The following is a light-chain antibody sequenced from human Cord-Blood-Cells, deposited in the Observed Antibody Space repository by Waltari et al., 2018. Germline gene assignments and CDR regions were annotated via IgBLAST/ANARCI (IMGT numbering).Light chain of an antibody. CDR1: SSEVGGYNY. CDR2: DVS. V-gene: IGLV2-14*01. Sequence: QSALTQPASVSGSPGQSITISCTGTSSEVGGYNYVSWYQQHPGKAHKLMIYDVSKPPSGVSTRCPGCKSGNTASLTISGLQAEDEAHDYCSSYTIRSTVVFGGGTKLTVL. CDR3: SSYTIRSTVV. J-gene: IGLJ2*01.